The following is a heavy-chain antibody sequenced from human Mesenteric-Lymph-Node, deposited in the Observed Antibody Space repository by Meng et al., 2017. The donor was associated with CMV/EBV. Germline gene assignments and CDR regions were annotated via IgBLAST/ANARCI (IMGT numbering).Heavy chain of an antibody. CDR2: INHSGST. CDR3: AREGGGNLDH. J-gene: IGHJ4*01. D-gene: IGHD2-15*01. Sequence: SCIVSGGSISSGGYYWGWVRQPPGKGLEWIGEINHSGSTDYNPSLKSRLTMSVDTSKNQFSLRLSSVTAADTAVYYCAREGGGNLDHWGHGTLVTVSS. V-gene: IGHV4-31*02. CDR1: GGSISSGGYY.